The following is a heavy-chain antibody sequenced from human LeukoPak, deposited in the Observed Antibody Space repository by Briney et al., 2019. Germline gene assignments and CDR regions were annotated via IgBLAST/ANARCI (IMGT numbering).Heavy chain of an antibody. J-gene: IGHJ3*01. CDR2: ISSSSSYI. CDR3: ARDLVGASHV. V-gene: IGHV3-21*01. Sequence: GGSLRLSCAASGFTFSSYSMNWVRQAPGKGLEWVSSISSSSSYIYYADSVKGRFTISRDNAKNSLYLQMNSLRVDDTAVYYCARDLVGASHVWGQGTMVTVSS. CDR1: GFTFSSYS. D-gene: IGHD1-26*01.